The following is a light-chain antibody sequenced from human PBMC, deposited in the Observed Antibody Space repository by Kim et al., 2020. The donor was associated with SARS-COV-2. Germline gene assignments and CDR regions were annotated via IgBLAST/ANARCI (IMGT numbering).Light chain of an antibody. Sequence: PGQTATITCGGNNIGSKSGHWYQQKPGQAPILVIYYGSDRPSGIPERFSGSNSGNTATLTITSVEAGDEADYYCQVWDSSSDHPWVFGGGTQLTVL. V-gene: IGLV3-21*04. J-gene: IGLJ3*02. CDR1: NIGSKS. CDR3: QVWDSSSDHPWV. CDR2: YGS.